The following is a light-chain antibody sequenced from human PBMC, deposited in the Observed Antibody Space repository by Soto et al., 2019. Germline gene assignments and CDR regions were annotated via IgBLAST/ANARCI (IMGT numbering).Light chain of an antibody. J-gene: IGKJ1*01. V-gene: IGKV4-1*01. Sequence: DIVMTQSPDPLAVSLGERATINCKSSQSVLYSSNNKNYLAWYQQKPGQPPXLLIYWASTRESGVPDRFSGSGSGTDFTLTISSLQAEDVAVYYCQQYYSTWTFGQGTKVDIK. CDR1: QSVLYSSNNKNY. CDR2: WAS. CDR3: QQYYSTWT.